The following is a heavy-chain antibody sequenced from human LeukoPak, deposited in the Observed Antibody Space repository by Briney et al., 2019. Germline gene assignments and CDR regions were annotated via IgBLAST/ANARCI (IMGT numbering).Heavy chain of an antibody. CDR3: ARPTREYYGGNTYWYFDL. D-gene: IGHD4-23*01. Sequence: GESLKISCKGSGYSFTSYWIGWVRQMPGKGLEWMGIIYPGDSDTRYSPSFQGQVTISADKSISTAYLQWSSLKASDTAMYYCARPTREYYGGNTYWYFDLWGRGTLVTVSS. V-gene: IGHV5-51*01. CDR2: IYPGDSDT. J-gene: IGHJ2*01. CDR1: GYSFTSYW.